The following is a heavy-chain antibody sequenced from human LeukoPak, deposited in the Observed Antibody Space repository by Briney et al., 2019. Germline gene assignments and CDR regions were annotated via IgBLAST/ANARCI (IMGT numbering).Heavy chain of an antibody. CDR3: ARDPPSAYTSPWFYFDY. CDR2: TCYDGSNK. J-gene: IGHJ4*02. V-gene: IGHV3-33*01. D-gene: IGHD6-6*01. Sequence: GGSLSFSGAGPGFTSTTNGMHWVRRPPGKGLEWGEVTCYDGSNKYYADSVKGRFTISRDNSKNTLYLQMNSLRAEDTAVYYCARDPPSAYTSPWFYFDYWGQGTLVTVSS. CDR1: GFTSTTNG.